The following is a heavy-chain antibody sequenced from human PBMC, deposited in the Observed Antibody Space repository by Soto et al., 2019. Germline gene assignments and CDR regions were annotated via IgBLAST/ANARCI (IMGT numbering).Heavy chain of an antibody. CDR2: IFHTGSS. D-gene: IGHD1-1*01. CDR3: ARTTTLENYFDY. V-gene: IGHV4-59*01. J-gene: IGHJ4*01. CDR1: GDSFSSYY. Sequence: XATLSLTCTVSGDSFSSYYWSWIRQPPGKGLEWIGYIFHTGSSVSNPSLKSRVTMSVDMSKKEFSLKLTSVTAADTALYYCARTTTLENYFDYWGHGTLVTVSS.